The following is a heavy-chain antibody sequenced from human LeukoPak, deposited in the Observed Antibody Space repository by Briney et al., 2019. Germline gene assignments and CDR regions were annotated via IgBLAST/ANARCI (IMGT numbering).Heavy chain of an antibody. Sequence: ASVKVSCKASGGTFSSYAISWVRQAPGQGLEWTGGIIPIFGTANYAQKFQGRVTITADKSTSTAYMELSSLRSEDTAVYYCARDSRYYDSSGYPGRGAFDIWGQGTMVTVSS. CDR3: ARDSRYYDSSGYPGRGAFDI. D-gene: IGHD3-22*01. V-gene: IGHV1-69*06. CDR1: GGTFSSYA. J-gene: IGHJ3*02. CDR2: IIPIFGTA.